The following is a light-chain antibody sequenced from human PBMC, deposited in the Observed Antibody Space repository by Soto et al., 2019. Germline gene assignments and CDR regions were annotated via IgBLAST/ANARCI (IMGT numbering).Light chain of an antibody. V-gene: IGKV1-5*01. J-gene: IGKJ2*01. CDR1: QSINDW. Sequence: DIQMTQSPSTLSASVGDRVTITYRASQSINDWLAWYQQKPGKAPKILISDASTLETGVPSRFSGSGSGTEFTLTISSLQPDDFATYYCQQYKSYSAFGQGTKLEIK. CDR2: DAS. CDR3: QQYKSYSA.